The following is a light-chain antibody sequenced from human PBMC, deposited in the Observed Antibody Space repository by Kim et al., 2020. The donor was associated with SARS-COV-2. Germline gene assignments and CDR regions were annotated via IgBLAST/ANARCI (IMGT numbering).Light chain of an antibody. CDR2: PKN. CDR1: SLSRYS. V-gene: IGLV3-19*01. Sequence: ALGKTTRTTCKGDSLSRYSASWYQQKPGPAPALVVYPKNKGPSGIPDRFSGSRSGNTASLTIIGAQAHDEADYYCKSRDSSGEGLVFGGGTQLTVL. J-gene: IGLJ2*01. CDR3: KSRDSSGEGLV.